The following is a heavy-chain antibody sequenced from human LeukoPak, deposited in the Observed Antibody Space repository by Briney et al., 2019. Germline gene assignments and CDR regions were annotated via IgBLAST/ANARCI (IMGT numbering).Heavy chain of an antibody. CDR2: ISGSGGST. J-gene: IGHJ4*02. D-gene: IGHD3-3*01. CDR1: GFTFDNYV. CDR3: AKAATIFGVVIIASYFDY. Sequence: GGSLRLSCAASGFTFDNYVMHWVRQAPGKGLEWVSAISGSGGSTYYADSVKGRFTISRDNSKNTLYLQMNSLRAEDTAVYYCAKAATIFGVVIIASYFDYWGQGTLVTVSS. V-gene: IGHV3-23*01.